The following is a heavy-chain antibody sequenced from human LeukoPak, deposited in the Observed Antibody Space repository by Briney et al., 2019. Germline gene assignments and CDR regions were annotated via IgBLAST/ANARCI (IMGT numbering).Heavy chain of an antibody. CDR1: GFTASNNY. D-gene: IGHD6-6*01. V-gene: IGHV3-66*01. CDR3: ARDPPAVAANTYG. J-gene: IGHJ4*02. CDR2: IYSGGAT. Sequence: PGGSLRLSCAASGFTASNNYMRWLRQAPGKGLEWVSLIYSGGATFYADAVKGRFTISRDGSKNTLYLQMNSLRAEDTAVYYRARDPPAVAANTYGWGQGTLVTVSS.